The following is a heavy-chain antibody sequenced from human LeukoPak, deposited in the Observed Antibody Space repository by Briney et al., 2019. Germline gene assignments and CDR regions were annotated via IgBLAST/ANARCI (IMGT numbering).Heavy chain of an antibody. J-gene: IGHJ6*04. CDR3: VRGKANYGSGSDV. D-gene: IGHD3-10*01. V-gene: IGHV3-23*01. CDR1: GFTFSSYA. Sequence: GGSLRLSCAASGFTFSSYAMTWVRQAPGKGLEWVSAISGSGDSTYYADSVKGLFTISRDNSKNTLYLQMNSLRAEDTAVYYCVRGKANYGSGSDVWGKGTTVTVSS. CDR2: ISGSGDST.